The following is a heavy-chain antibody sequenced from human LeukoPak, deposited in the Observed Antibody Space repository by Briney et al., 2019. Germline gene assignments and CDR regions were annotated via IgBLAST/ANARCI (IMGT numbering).Heavy chain of an antibody. D-gene: IGHD3-10*01. CDR3: AKNLWFGELYNGMDV. CDR1: GFTFSSYG. Sequence: PGRSLRLPCAASGFTFSSYGMHWVRQAPGKGLGWVAVISYDGSNKYYADSVKGRFTISRDNSKNTLYLQMNSLRAEDTAVYYCAKNLWFGELYNGMDVWGKGTTVTVSS. V-gene: IGHV3-30*18. J-gene: IGHJ6*04. CDR2: ISYDGSNK.